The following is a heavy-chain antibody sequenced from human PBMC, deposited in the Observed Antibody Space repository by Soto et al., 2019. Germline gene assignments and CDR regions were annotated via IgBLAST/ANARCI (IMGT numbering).Heavy chain of an antibody. D-gene: IGHD4-17*01. J-gene: IGHJ3*02. Sequence: ASETLSLTCTVSGGSISSYYWSWIRQPPGKGLEWIGYIYYSGSTNYNPSLKSRVTISVDTSKNQFSLKLGSVTAADTAVYYCATSTVTTWIDAFDIWGQGTMVTVSS. V-gene: IGHV4-59*08. CDR3: ATSTVTTWIDAFDI. CDR2: IYYSGST. CDR1: GGSISSYY.